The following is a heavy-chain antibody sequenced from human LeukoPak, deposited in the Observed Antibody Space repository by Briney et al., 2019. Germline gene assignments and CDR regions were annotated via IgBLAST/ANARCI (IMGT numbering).Heavy chain of an antibody. D-gene: IGHD3-3*01. J-gene: IGHJ3*02. CDR1: GGSISSYY. CDR3: ARNPRFWSGYYPAFDI. V-gene: IGHV4-59*01. Sequence: SETLSLTCTVSGGSISSYYWSWIRQPPGKGLEWIGYIYYSGSTNYNPSLKSRVTISVDTSKNQFSLKLSSVTAADTAVYYCARNPRFWSGYYPAFDIWGQGQWSPSLQ. CDR2: IYYSGST.